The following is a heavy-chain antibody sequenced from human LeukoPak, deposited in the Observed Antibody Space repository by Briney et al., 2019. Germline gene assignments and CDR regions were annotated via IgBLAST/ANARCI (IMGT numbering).Heavy chain of an antibody. D-gene: IGHD4-17*01. CDR2: VSSSGGSA. Sequence: GGSLRLSCAASGFTFSSYTMSWVRQAPGKGLEWLSAVSSSGGSAFYADSVKGRFTISRDNSKNTLYLQMNSLRAEDTAVYYGAKCGDLRYFDSWGQGTLVTVSS. J-gene: IGHJ4*02. CDR1: GFTFSSYT. CDR3: AKCGDLRYFDS. V-gene: IGHV3-23*01.